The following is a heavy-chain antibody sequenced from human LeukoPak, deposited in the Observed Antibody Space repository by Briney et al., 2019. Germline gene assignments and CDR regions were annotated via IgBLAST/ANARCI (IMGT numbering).Heavy chain of an antibody. V-gene: IGHV3-30*02. CDR1: GFPFSSYG. J-gene: IGHJ5*02. D-gene: IGHD2-2*01. Sequence: GGSLRLSCAASGFPFSSYGMYWVRQTPDKGLQWVAYLRKDATYSNYADSVRGRFTISRDNSKNTLDLQMSSLRVEDTAVYYCAKDALAYQLLGGWFDPWGQGTLVTVSS. CDR2: LRKDATYS. CDR3: AKDALAYQLLGGWFDP.